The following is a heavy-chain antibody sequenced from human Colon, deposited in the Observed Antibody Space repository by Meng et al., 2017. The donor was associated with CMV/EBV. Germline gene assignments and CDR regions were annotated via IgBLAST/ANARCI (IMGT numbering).Heavy chain of an antibody. Sequence: GGSLRLSCVASGFTFSSYWMSWVRQAPGKGLEWVANIKEDGSDKYYVDSVKGRFTISRDNAKNSLYLQMNSLRGEDTAVYYCARGPLIKAPGTSWGQGTLVTVSS. J-gene: IGHJ4*02. V-gene: IGHV3-7*01. CDR1: GFTFSSYW. CDR2: IKEDGSDK. CDR3: ARGPLIKAPGTS. D-gene: IGHD6-13*01.